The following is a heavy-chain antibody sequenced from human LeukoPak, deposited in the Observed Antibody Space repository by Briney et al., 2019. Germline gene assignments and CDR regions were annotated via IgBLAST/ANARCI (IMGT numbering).Heavy chain of an antibody. CDR1: GFTFSSYE. D-gene: IGHD3-10*01. CDR3: ARDFDTIDYGSGSLSP. V-gene: IGHV3-48*03. J-gene: IGHJ5*02. CDR2: INSSGNTI. Sequence: GGSLTLSCAASGFTFSSYEMNWVRQAQGQGLECVSYINSSGNTIYYAYLVKSRFTITRANAKNSLFLQMNILRAEDTAVYYCARDFDTIDYGSGSLSPGGQGTLVTVSS.